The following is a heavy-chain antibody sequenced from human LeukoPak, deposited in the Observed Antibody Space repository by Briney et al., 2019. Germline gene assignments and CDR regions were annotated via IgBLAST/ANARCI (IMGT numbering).Heavy chain of an antibody. CDR3: ARDSSGYQLDY. D-gene: IGHD3-22*01. J-gene: IGHJ4*02. CDR2: INPSSGGT. CDR1: GYTFTGYY. V-gene: IGHV1-2*06. Sequence: ASVKVSCKASGYTFTGYYMHWVRQAPGQGLEWMGRINPSSGGTDYAQKFQGRVTMTRDTSISTAYMELSRLRSDDTAVYYCARDSSGYQLDYWGQGTLVTVSS.